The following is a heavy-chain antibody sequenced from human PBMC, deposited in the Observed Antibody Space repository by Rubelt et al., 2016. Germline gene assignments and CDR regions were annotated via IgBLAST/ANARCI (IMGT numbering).Heavy chain of an antibody. V-gene: IGHV4-39*07. CDR2: IYHSGSI. Sequence: QLQLQESGPGLVKPSETLSLTCSVSGGSISSSSYYWGWIRQSPGKGLAWIGEIYHSGSINYNPSLKSRVTRSVDTSKNQFSLQLSSETAEDTAGYYCARLIARYSTSSPVDCWGQGTLVTVAS. CDR3: ARLIARYSTSSPVDC. D-gene: IGHD6-6*01. CDR1: GGSISSSSYY. J-gene: IGHJ4*02.